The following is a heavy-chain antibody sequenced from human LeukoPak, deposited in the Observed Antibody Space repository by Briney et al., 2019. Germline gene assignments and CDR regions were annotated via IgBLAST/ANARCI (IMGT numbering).Heavy chain of an antibody. D-gene: IGHD3-10*01. CDR1: GGSISSNNW. V-gene: IGHV4-4*02. J-gene: IGHJ3*01. CDR3: ARGFYGSGSYSSPGFHAFDV. Sequence: SETLSLTCAVSGGSISSNNWWSWVRQPPGKGLEWIGEIYHSGSTDYNPSLESRVTISVDKSKNQFSLKLSSVTAADTAVYYCARGFYGSGSYSSPGFHAFDVWGQGTMVTVSS. CDR2: IYHSGST.